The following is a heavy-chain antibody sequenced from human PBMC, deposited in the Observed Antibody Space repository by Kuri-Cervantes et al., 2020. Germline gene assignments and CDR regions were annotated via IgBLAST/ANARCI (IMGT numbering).Heavy chain of an antibody. CDR3: ARRALSSFYYYYMDV. CDR1: GFTFSSYA. Sequence: GSLKISCAASGFTFSSYAMHWVRQAPGKGLEWVAVISYDGSNKYYADSVKGRFTISRDNAKNSLYLQMNSLRAEDTAVYYCARRALSSFYYYYMDVWGKGTTVTVSS. V-gene: IGHV3-30-3*01. D-gene: IGHD2-2*01. CDR2: ISYDGSNK. J-gene: IGHJ6*03.